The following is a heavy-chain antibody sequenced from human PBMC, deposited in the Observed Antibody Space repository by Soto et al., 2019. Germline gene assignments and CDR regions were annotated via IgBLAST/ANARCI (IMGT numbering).Heavy chain of an antibody. J-gene: IGHJ6*02. CDR1: GGTFSSYA. D-gene: IGHD1-26*01. V-gene: IGHV1-69*01. Sequence: QVQLVQSGAEVKKPGSSVKVSCKASGGTFSSYAISWVRQAPGQGLEWMGGIIPIFGTANYAQKFQGRVTITADESTSTAYMELSSLRSEDTAVYYCARDPMSGGATGLYYYYGTDVWGQGTTVTVSS. CDR2: IIPIFGTA. CDR3: ARDPMSGGATGLYYYYGTDV.